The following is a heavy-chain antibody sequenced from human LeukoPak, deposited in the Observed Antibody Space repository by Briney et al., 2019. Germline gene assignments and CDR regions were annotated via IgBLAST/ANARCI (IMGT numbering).Heavy chain of an antibody. V-gene: IGHV5-10-1*01. CDR1: GYSINNYW. CDR2: IDPSDSYT. D-gene: IGHD6-19*01. Sequence: GESLKISCKGSGYSINNYWIAWVRQMPGKGLEWMGRIDPSDSYTNYSPSFQGHVTISADKSISTAYLQWSSLKASDTAMYYCARQAQWLVRGLDWGQGTLVTVSS. J-gene: IGHJ4*02. CDR3: ARQAQWLVRGLD.